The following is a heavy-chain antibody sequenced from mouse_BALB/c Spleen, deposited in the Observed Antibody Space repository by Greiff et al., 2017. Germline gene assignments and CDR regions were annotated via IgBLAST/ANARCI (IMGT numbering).Heavy chain of an antibody. CDR3: ARHGIFYYDGSSYYAMDY. D-gene: IGHD1-1*01. J-gene: IGHJ4*01. V-gene: IGHV5-12-1*01. CDR2: ISSGGGST. Sequence: EVKVVESGGGLVKPGGSLKLSCAASGFAFSSYDMSWVRQTPEKRLEWVAYISSGGGSTYYPDTVKGRFTISRDNAKNTLYLQMSSLKSEDTAMYYCARHGIFYYDGSSYYAMDYWGQGTSVTVSS. CDR1: GFAFSSYD.